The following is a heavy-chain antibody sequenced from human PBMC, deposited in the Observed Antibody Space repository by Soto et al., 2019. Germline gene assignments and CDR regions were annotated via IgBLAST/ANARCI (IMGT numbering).Heavy chain of an antibody. CDR3: ARSGDNGYYFDY. CDR1: GFTFSSYA. V-gene: IGHV3-64*01. Sequence: PGGSLRLSWAASGFTFSSYAMYWVRQAPGKGLEDVSAISGNGGSTYYANSVKGRFTISRDNSKNTLYLQMGSLRAEDMAVYYCARSGDNGYYFDYWGQGTLVTVSS. J-gene: IGHJ4*02. D-gene: IGHD3-10*01. CDR2: ISGNGGST.